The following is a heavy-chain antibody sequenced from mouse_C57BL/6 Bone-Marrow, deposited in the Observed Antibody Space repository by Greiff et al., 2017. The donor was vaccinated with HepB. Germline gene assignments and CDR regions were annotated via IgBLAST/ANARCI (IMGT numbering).Heavy chain of an antibody. Sequence: EVHLVESGGGLVQPTGSLKLSCAASGFSFNTYAMNWVRQAPGKGLEWVARIRSKSNNYATYYADSVKDRFTISRDDSESMLYLQMNNLKTEDTAMYYCVRHGLLRYFDVWGTGTTVTVSS. D-gene: IGHD1-1*01. V-gene: IGHV10-1*01. CDR3: VRHGLLRYFDV. CDR1: GFSFNTYA. J-gene: IGHJ1*03. CDR2: IRSKSNNYAT.